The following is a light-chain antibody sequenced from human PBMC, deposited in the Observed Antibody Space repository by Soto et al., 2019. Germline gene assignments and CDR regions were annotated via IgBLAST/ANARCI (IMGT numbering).Light chain of an antibody. CDR1: QSISTY. CDR2: AAS. V-gene: IGKV1-39*01. CDR3: QQSFSIPQT. Sequence: DIQMTQTPSSLSASVGDRVTITCRASQSISTYLNWYQQKPGKAPKLLIYAASSLQSGVPSRFSGSGSGTEFTLAISSLQPEDFATYYCQQSFSIPQTFGQGTKVDI. J-gene: IGKJ1*01.